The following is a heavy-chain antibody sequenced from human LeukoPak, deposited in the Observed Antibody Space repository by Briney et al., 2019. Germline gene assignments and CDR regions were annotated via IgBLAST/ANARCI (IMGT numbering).Heavy chain of an antibody. Sequence: SETLSLTCTVSGGSISSGDYYWSWIRQPPGKGLGWIGYIYYSGSTYYNPSLKSRVTISVDTSKNQFSLKLSSVTAADTAVYYCAGDYDSSGYYGYWGQGTLVTVSS. CDR1: GGSISSGDYY. V-gene: IGHV4-30-4*01. CDR2: IYYSGST. D-gene: IGHD3-22*01. J-gene: IGHJ4*02. CDR3: AGDYDSSGYYGY.